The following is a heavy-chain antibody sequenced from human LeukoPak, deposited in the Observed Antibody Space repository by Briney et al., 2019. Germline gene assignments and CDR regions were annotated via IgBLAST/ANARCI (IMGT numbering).Heavy chain of an antibody. D-gene: IGHD2/OR15-2a*01. CDR3: ATDLESMAAIDY. CDR1: GYTLAELS. Sequence: ASVNVSCKVSGYTLAELSMHWVRQAPGKGLEWMGGFDPEHGEAVYAPKFQGRVILTDDTSTDTAYMELSSLRSEDTAVYYCATDLESMAAIDYWGQGTLVTVSS. J-gene: IGHJ4*02. V-gene: IGHV1-24*01. CDR2: FDPEHGEA.